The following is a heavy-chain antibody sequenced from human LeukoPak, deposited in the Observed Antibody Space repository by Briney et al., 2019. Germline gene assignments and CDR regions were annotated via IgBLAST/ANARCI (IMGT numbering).Heavy chain of an antibody. CDR1: GYTFNTYG. V-gene: IGHV1-18*01. D-gene: IGHD3-10*01. CDR2: ISAYNGNT. Sequence: ASVKVSCKASGYTFNTYGITWVRQAPGQGLEWMGWISAYNGNTNYAQKLQGRVTMTTDTSTSTAYMELRSLRSGDTAVYYCAREYGSGSHTHYYYYMDVWGKGTTVTISS. CDR3: AREYGSGSHTHYYYYMDV. J-gene: IGHJ6*03.